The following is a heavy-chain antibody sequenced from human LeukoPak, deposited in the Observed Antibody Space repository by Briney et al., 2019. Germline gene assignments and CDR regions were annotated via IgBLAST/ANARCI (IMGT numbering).Heavy chain of an antibody. D-gene: IGHD3-22*01. CDR3: VKGGKGISDSSGYYLFDY. J-gene: IGHJ4*02. V-gene: IGHV3-64D*09. CDR1: GLTFSSYA. Sequence: GGSLRLSCSASGLTFSSYAMHWVRQAPGKGLEYVSAISSNGGTTYHADSVKGRFTISRDNSKNMMYLQMSSLRAEDTAVYYCVKGGKGISDSSGYYLFDYWGQGTLVTVSS. CDR2: ISSNGGTT.